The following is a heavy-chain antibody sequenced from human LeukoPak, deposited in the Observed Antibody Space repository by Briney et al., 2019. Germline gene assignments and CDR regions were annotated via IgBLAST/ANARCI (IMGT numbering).Heavy chain of an antibody. CDR3: ARDRFGYYDFWSGYYPFDY. J-gene: IGHJ4*02. Sequence: GASVKVSCKASGYTFTNYGMNWVRQTPGQGLEWMGWINTNTGNPTYAQGFTGRFVFSLDTSVSTAYLQISSLKAEDTAVYYCARDRFGYYDFWSGYYPFDYWGQGTLVTVSS. CDR2: INTNTGNP. V-gene: IGHV7-4-1*02. D-gene: IGHD3-3*01. CDR1: GYTFTNYG.